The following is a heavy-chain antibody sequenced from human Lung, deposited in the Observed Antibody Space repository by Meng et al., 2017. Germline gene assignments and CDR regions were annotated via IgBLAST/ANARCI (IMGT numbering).Heavy chain of an antibody. CDR1: GYTFTSYY. CDR3: TISDYGNFDY. V-gene: IGHV1-46*03. J-gene: IGHJ4*02. CDR2: IDPSGGST. Sequence: QVQLVQSGADVKKPGASVKVSCKASGYTFTSYYMHWVRQAPGQGLEWMGIIDPSGGSTDYAQKFQGRVTVTGDTSTSTVYMDLSSLRSEDTAVYYCTISDYGNFDYWGQGTLVTVSS. D-gene: IGHD4-17*01.